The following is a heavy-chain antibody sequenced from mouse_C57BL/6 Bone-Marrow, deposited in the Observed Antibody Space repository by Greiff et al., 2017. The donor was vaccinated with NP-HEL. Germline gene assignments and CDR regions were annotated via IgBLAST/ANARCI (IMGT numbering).Heavy chain of an antibody. CDR3: ARYPFAY. CDR2: ISGGGGNT. V-gene: IGHV5-9*01. Sequence: EVKVVESGGGLVKPGGSLKLSCAASGFTFSSYTMSWVRQTPEKRLEWVATISGGGGNTYYPDSVTGRFPISRDNAKNTLYLQMRSLGSEDTALYYCARYPFAYWGQGTLVTVSA. J-gene: IGHJ3*01. CDR1: GFTFSSYT. D-gene: IGHD5-1*01.